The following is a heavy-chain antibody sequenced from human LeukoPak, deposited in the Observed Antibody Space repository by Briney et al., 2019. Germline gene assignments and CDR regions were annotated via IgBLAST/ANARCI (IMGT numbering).Heavy chain of an antibody. V-gene: IGHV1-2*02. J-gene: IGHJ5*02. CDR2: INPNSGGT. D-gene: IGHD3-3*01. CDR3: ARGSGYYTGWSDP. CDR1: GYTFTVYY. Sequence: ASVKVSCKASGYTFTVYYMHWVRQAPGQGLEWMGWINPNSGGTKYAQRFQDRVSMTRDTSITTAHMELSRLRSDDTAVYYCARGSGYYTGWSDPWGQGTLVTVAS.